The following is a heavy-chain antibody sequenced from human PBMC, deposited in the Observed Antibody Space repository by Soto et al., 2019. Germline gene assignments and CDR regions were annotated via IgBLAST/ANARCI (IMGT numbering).Heavy chain of an antibody. CDR3: AKSGRGHGYKNAFDV. V-gene: IGHV3-23*01. D-gene: IGHD5-12*01. CDR1: GFTFSDYV. J-gene: IGHJ3*01. Sequence: PGGSLRLSCAASGFTFSDYVMGWVRQAPGKGLEWVSAISGPGGSTYYSDSVKGRFTISRDNSENTVYLQMNSVRAEHTALYHCAKSGRGHGYKNAFDVWRQGTMVTVSS. CDR2: ISGPGGST.